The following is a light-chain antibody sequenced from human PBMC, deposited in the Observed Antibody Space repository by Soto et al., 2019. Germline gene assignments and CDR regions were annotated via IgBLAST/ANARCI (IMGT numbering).Light chain of an antibody. V-gene: IGKV1-39*01. CDR1: QSISSH. CDR2: AAS. CDR3: QQCYSTPET. Sequence: DIPMTQSPSSLSAYVGDTVTIACRASQSISSHLNWYQQEPGKAPKLLIYAASRLQGGVPSRFSGSGSGTDFTLTISRLQPEDFATYYCQQCYSTPETFGPGTKVEI. J-gene: IGKJ3*01.